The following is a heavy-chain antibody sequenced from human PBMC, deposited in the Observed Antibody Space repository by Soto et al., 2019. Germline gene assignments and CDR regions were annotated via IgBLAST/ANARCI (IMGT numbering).Heavy chain of an antibody. J-gene: IGHJ6*04. D-gene: IGHD3-10*01. CDR1: GGAFSSYT. CDR2: IIPILGIA. CDR3: ARDSHYYGSGSYLASPMDV. V-gene: IGHV1-69*04. Sequence: AASVQVSCKASGGAFSSYTISWVRQAPGQGLEWMGRIIPILGIANYAQKFQGRVTITADKSTSTAYMELSSLRSEDTAVYYCARDSHYYGSGSYLASPMDVWGKGTTVTVSS.